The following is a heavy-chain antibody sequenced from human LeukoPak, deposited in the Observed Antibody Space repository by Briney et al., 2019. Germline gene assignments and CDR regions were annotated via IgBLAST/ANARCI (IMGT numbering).Heavy chain of an antibody. CDR2: IYYSGDT. Sequence: SETLSLTCTVSRGSISGYSWSWIRQSPGGGLEWIGYIYYSGDTAYNPSLRSRVTLSVDTSKDQFSLQLRSVTTADTAVYYCVRGPYGASISKWFDPWGQGTQVIVSP. CDR1: RGSISGYS. J-gene: IGHJ5*02. V-gene: IGHV4-59*01. CDR3: VRGPYGASISKWFDP. D-gene: IGHD4/OR15-4a*01.